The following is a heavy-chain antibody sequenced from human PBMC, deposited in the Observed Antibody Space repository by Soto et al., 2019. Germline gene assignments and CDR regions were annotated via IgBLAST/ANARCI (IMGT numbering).Heavy chain of an antibody. J-gene: IGHJ6*02. D-gene: IGHD3-10*01. V-gene: IGHV3-7*05. CDR3: ARALGRVLWFGEWDGMDV. CDR2: IKQDGSEK. Sequence: GGSLRLSCAASGFTFSSYWMSWVRQAPGKGLEWVANIKQDGSEKYYVDSVKGRFTISRDNAKNSLYLQMNSLRAEDTAVYYCARALGRVLWFGEWDGMDVWGQGTTVTVSS. CDR1: GFTFSSYW.